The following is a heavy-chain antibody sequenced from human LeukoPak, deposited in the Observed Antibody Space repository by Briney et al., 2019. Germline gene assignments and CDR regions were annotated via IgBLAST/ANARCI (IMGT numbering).Heavy chain of an antibody. J-gene: IGHJ4*02. Sequence: SETLSLTCAVYGGSFSGYYWSWIRQPPGKGLEWIGEINHSGSTNYNPSLKSRVTISVDTSKNQFSLKLSSVTAADTAVYYCVRGRRRLYYDSSGYFNFDYWGQGTLVTVSS. CDR1: GGSFSGYY. CDR3: VRGRRRLYYDSSGYFNFDY. CDR2: INHSGST. V-gene: IGHV4-34*01. D-gene: IGHD3-22*01.